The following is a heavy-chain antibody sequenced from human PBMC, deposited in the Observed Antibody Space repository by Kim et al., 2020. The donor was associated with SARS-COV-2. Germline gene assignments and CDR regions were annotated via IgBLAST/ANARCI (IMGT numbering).Heavy chain of an antibody. V-gene: IGHV1-69*13. Sequence: SVKVSCKASGGTFSSYAISWVRQAPGQGLEWMGGIIPIFGTANYAQKFQGRVTITADESTSTAYMELSSLRSEDTAVYYCARGTLILTGRFDYWGQGTLVTVSS. CDR1: GGTFSSYA. D-gene: IGHD3-9*01. J-gene: IGHJ4*02. CDR2: IIPIFGTA. CDR3: ARGTLILTGRFDY.